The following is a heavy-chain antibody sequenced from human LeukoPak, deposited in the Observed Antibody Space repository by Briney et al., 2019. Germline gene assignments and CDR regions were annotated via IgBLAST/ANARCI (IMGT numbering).Heavy chain of an antibody. D-gene: IGHD2-2*01. Sequence: PGGSLRLSCAASGFTFSGYAMIWIRQHPGKGLEWIGYIYYSGSTYYNPSLKSRVTISVDTSKSHFSLKLTSVTAADTAVYYCGTAAAPTACDIWGQGTMVTVSS. CDR1: GFTFSGYA. CDR2: IYYSGST. CDR3: GTAAAPTACDI. J-gene: IGHJ3*02. V-gene: IGHV4-59*04.